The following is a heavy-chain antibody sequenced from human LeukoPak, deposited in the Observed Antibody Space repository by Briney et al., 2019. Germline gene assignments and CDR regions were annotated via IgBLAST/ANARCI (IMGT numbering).Heavy chain of an antibody. CDR2: INPSGGST. Sequence: GASVKVSCKASGYTFTSYYMHWVRQAPGQGLEWMGIINPSGGSTSYAQKFQGRVTMTRDMSTSTVYTELSSLRSEDTAVYYCASEVATTEAEKGGSSFSSAPNLDNRGQGTLVTVSS. CDR1: GYTFTSYY. D-gene: IGHD5-12*01. CDR3: ASEVATTEAEKGGSSFSSAPNLDN. V-gene: IGHV1-46*01. J-gene: IGHJ4*02.